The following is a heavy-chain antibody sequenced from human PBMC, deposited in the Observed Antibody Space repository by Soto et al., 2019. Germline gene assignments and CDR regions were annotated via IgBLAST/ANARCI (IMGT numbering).Heavy chain of an antibody. CDR2: ISGSGDRT. CDR3: VKELSGHSYADS. CDR1: GFTFSNYA. Sequence: EVQLLESGGGLVQPGGSLRLSCAASGFTFSNYAMSWLRQPPGKGLEWVSAISGSGDRTYYADSVKGRFTISRDNSKNTLYLQMNSLRAEDSAVYYCVKELSGHSYADSWGQGTLVTVSS. J-gene: IGHJ4*02. D-gene: IGHD5-18*01. V-gene: IGHV3-23*01.